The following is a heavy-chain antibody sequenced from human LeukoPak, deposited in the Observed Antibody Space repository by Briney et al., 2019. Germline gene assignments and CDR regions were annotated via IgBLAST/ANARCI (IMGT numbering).Heavy chain of an antibody. V-gene: IGHV3-23*01. J-gene: IGHJ4*02. CDR3: AKVMHIVVVVAMYYFDY. CDR1: GFTFSSYA. Sequence: PGGSLRLSCAASGFTFSSYAMSWVRQAPGKGLEWVSAISGSGGSTYYADSVKGRFTISRDNSKNTLYLQMNSLRAEDTAVYYCAKVMHIVVVVAMYYFDYWGQGTLVTVSS. CDR2: ISGSGGST. D-gene: IGHD2-15*01.